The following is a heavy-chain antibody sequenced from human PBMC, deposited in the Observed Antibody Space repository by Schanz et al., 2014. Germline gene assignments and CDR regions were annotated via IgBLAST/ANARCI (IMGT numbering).Heavy chain of an antibody. CDR2: INWSDGST. CDR1: GFTFDDYA. Sequence: EVQLLESGGGVVRPGGSLRLSCAASGFTFDDYAMSWVRQAPGKGLEWVSAINWSDGSTGYADSVKGRFTISRDNGKNSLYLQMNSLRAEDTAWYYCARDFTYVSGSYYKGFGYWGQGTLVTVSS. V-gene: IGHV3-20*04. D-gene: IGHD3-10*01. J-gene: IGHJ4*02. CDR3: ARDFTYVSGSYYKGFGY.